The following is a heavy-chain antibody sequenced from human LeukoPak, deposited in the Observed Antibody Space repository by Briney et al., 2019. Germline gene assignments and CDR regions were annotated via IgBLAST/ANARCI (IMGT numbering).Heavy chain of an antibody. Sequence: GGSLRLSCAASGFTFSDYYMSWIRQAPGKGLEWVSYISSSGSTIYYADSVKGRFTISRDNAKNSLYLQMNSLRAEDTAVYYCAKVPRFVTMIAYYFDYWGQGTLVTVSP. J-gene: IGHJ4*02. CDR1: GFTFSDYY. V-gene: IGHV3-11*01. CDR2: ISSSGSTI. CDR3: AKVPRFVTMIAYYFDY. D-gene: IGHD3-22*01.